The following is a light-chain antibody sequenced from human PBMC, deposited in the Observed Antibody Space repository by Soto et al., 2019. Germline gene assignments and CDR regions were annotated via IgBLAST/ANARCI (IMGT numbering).Light chain of an antibody. CDR2: DVS. Sequence: QSALTQPPSASGSPGQSITISCTGTNSDIGGYNYDSWYQQRPGKAPQLMIYDVSKRPSGVPDRFSGSKSGNTASLTVSGLQAEDEADYYCSSLARRNTFVYFFGTGTKLTVL. CDR3: SSLARRNTFVYF. V-gene: IGLV2-8*01. CDR1: NSDIGGYNY. J-gene: IGLJ1*01.